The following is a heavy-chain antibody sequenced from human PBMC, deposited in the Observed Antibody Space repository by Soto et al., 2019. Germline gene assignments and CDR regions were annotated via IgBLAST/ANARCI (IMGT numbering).Heavy chain of an antibody. D-gene: IGHD1-7*01. Sequence: AVKVSCKASGGTLSTYVVHWVRQAPGQGLEWMGRIIPISGAANYAQKFQGRVTITADKSTSTSYMELSSLRSEDTAVYYCARDMTRTVVLSFDFWGQGTLVPVPS. J-gene: IGHJ4*02. V-gene: IGHV1-69*06. CDR3: ARDMTRTVVLSFDF. CDR1: GGTLSTYV. CDR2: IIPISGAA.